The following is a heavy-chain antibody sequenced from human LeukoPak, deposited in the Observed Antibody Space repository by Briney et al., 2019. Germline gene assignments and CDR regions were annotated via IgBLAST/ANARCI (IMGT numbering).Heavy chain of an antibody. J-gene: IGHJ4*02. D-gene: IGHD3-22*01. CDR3: ARGRRGQGVPNPYDSSGYYYVHGY. CDR2: INHSGST. CDR1: GGSFSGYY. V-gene: IGHV4-34*01. Sequence: SETLSLTCAVYGGSFSGYYWSWIRQPPGKGLEWIGEINHSGSTNYNPSLKSRVTISVDTSKNQFSLKLSSVTAADTAVYYWARGRRGQGVPNPYDSSGYYYVHGYWGQGILVTVSS.